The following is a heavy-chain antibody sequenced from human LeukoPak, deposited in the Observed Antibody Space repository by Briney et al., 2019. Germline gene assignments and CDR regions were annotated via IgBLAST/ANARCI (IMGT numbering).Heavy chain of an antibody. CDR2: IIPIFGTA. D-gene: IGHD3-10*01. Sequence: ASVKVSCKASGGTFSSYAISWVRQAPGQGLEWMGGIIPIFGTANYAQRFQGRVTITADESTSTAYMELSSLRSEDTAVYYCARGSHYYGSGSSSDFDYWGQGTLVTVSS. CDR1: GGTFSSYA. CDR3: ARGSHYYGSGSSSDFDY. V-gene: IGHV1-69*01. J-gene: IGHJ4*02.